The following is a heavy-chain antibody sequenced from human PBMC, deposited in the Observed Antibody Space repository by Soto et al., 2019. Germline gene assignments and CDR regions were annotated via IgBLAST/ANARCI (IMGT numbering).Heavy chain of an antibody. J-gene: IGHJ5*02. Sequence: PSDSLSLTCVVSGGSINNNVWSLVRQPPGKGLEWIGEIYQTGSINYNPSLRSRVTISVDKSKNQLSLKVDSVTAADTAFYYCVRGNDNYDFWNNWSLDPWGQGTLVTVSS. CDR1: GGSINNNVW. CDR3: VRGNDNYDFWNNWSLDP. D-gene: IGHD3-3*01. CDR2: IYQTGSI. V-gene: IGHV4-4*02.